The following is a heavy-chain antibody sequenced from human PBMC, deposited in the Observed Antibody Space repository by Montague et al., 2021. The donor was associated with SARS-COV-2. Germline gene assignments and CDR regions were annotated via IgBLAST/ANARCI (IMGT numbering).Heavy chain of an antibody. D-gene: IGHD1-1*01. CDR1: GDAISSYY. J-gene: IGHJ4*02. CDR2: VHYTGST. V-gene: IGHV4-59*01. Sequence: SETLSLTCEVSGDAISSYYWSWIRQSPGKGLEWIGYVHYTGSTKYNPSLKTRVTLSLGTPKNHFSLKLRSVTAADTAIYYCARAQNTCFIANCVNYFDVWGQGALVTVSS. CDR3: ARAQNTCFIANCVNYFDV.